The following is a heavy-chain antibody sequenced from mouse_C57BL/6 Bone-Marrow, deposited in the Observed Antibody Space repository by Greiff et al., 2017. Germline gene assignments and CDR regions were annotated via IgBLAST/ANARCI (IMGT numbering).Heavy chain of an antibody. CDR2: IDPSDSYT. J-gene: IGHJ2*01. CDR1: GYTFTSYW. Sequence: QVQLQQSGAELMKPGASVKLSCKASGYTFTSYWMHWVKQRPGQGLEWIGEIDPSDSYTNYNQKFKGKSTLTVDKSSSTAYMQLSSLTSEDSAVYYCARDSSGYVGYWGQGTTLTVSS. CDR3: ARDSSGYVGY. V-gene: IGHV1-69*01. D-gene: IGHD3-2*02.